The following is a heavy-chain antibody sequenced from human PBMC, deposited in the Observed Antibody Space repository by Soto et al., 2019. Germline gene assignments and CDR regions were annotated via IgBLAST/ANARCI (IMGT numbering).Heavy chain of an antibody. D-gene: IGHD2-21*02. Sequence: QVQLVESGGGVVQPGRSLRLSCAASGFTFSSYGMHWVRQAPGKGLEWVAVISYDGSNKYYADSVKGRFTISRDNSKNTLYLQMNSLRAEDTAVYYCAKDCGGDCYFQNWGQGTLVTVSS. CDR1: GFTFSSYG. CDR3: AKDCGGDCYFQN. J-gene: IGHJ4*02. V-gene: IGHV3-30*18. CDR2: ISYDGSNK.